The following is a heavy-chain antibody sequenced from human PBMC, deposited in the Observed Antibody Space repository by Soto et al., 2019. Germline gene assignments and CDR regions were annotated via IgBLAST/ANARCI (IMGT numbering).Heavy chain of an antibody. D-gene: IGHD2-15*01. J-gene: IGHJ6*03. CDR3: ARVKGCSGGSCTYYYYYYMDV. CDR2: ISSSSSDI. CDR1: GFTFSSYW. Sequence: GGSLRLCCAASGFTFSSYWMSWVRQAPGKGLEWVAYISSSSSDIYYADSVKGRFTISRDNAKNSLYLQMNSLRADDTAVYYCARVKGCSGGSCTYYYYYYMDVWGKGTTVTVSS. V-gene: IGHV3-21*01.